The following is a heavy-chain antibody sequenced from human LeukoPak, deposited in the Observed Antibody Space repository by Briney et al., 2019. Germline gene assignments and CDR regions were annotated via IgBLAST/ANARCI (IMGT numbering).Heavy chain of an antibody. V-gene: IGHV4-34*03. Sequence: PSETLSLTCAVYGGSFSDYYWSWIRQPPGKGLEWIGEINHSGSTNYNPSLKSRVTISVDTSKNQFSLKLSSVTAADTAVYYCAHRRITIFGGGFDYWGQGTLVTVSS. CDR3: AHRRITIFGGGFDY. CDR1: GGSFSDYY. CDR2: INHSGST. J-gene: IGHJ4*02. D-gene: IGHD3-3*01.